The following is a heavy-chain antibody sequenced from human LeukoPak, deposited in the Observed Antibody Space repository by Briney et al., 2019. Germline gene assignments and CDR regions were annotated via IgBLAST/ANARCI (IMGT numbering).Heavy chain of an antibody. CDR2: IRSKANSYAT. J-gene: IGHJ4*02. V-gene: IGHV3-73*01. CDR1: GFTFSGSA. CDR3: TRRGETVEMVDY. D-gene: IGHD5-24*01. Sequence: GGSLRLSCAASGFTFSGSAMHWVRQASGKGLEWVGRIRSKANSYATAYAASVKGGFTISRDDSKNTAYLQMNSLKTEDTAVYYCTRRGETVEMVDYWGQGTLVTVSS.